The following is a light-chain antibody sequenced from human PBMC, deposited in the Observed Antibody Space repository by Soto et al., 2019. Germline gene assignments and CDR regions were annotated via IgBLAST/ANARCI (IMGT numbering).Light chain of an antibody. CDR3: QSYDSSDWV. CDR2: EDK. J-gene: IGLJ3*02. Sequence: FLLTQPHSVSESPGKTVTISCTRSSGSIASNYVQWYQQRPGSAPTTVIYEDKQRPSGVPDRFSGSIDSSSNSASLTISGLKTEEEADYYCQSYDSSDWVFGGGTKLTVL. CDR1: SGSIASNY. V-gene: IGLV6-57*04.